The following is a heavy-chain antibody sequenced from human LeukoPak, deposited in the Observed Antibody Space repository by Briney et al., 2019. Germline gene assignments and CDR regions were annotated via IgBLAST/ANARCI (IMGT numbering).Heavy chain of an antibody. Sequence: GGSLRLSCAASGFAFNTFGMHWVRQAPGKGLEWVATTSFDGSNTYFSDSVRGRFTIPRDNSRNTLFLQMSSLSAEDTAVYYCAKDRIVGASRFLDFWGQGTLVTVSS. J-gene: IGHJ4*02. CDR2: TSFDGSNT. D-gene: IGHD1-26*01. V-gene: IGHV3-30*18. CDR1: GFAFNTFG. CDR3: AKDRIVGASRFLDF.